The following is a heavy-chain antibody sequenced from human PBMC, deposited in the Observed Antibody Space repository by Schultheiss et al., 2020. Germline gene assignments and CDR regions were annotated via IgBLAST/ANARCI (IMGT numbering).Heavy chain of an antibody. Sequence: GGSLRLSCAASQFTFSDYVMHWVRQAPGDGLEWVALISYDGSNQYYADSVKGRFTISRDNSRNTLYMQINGLRAEDTAVYYCARGLHYSDRSNYYHFGDWGQGTLVTVSS. CDR3: ARGLHYSDRSNYYHFGD. J-gene: IGHJ4*02. CDR2: ISYDGSNQ. CDR1: QFTFSDYV. D-gene: IGHD3-3*01. V-gene: IGHV3-30-3*01.